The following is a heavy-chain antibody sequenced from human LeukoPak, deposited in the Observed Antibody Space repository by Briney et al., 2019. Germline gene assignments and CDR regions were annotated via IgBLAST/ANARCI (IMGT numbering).Heavy chain of an antibody. Sequence: PGGSLRLSCAASGFTSTNTWMTWVRQAPGKGLEWVSVIYSGGSTYYADSVKGRFTISRDNSKNTLYLQMNSLRAEDTAVYYCARDSRRILPSDWGQGTLVTVSS. V-gene: IGHV3-66*01. CDR3: ARDSRRILPSD. CDR2: IYSGGST. J-gene: IGHJ4*02. D-gene: IGHD2-15*01. CDR1: GFTSTNTW.